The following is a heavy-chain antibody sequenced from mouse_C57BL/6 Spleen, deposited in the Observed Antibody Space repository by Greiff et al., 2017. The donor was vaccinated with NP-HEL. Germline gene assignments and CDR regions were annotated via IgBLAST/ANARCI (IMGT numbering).Heavy chain of an antibody. J-gene: IGHJ4*01. D-gene: IGHD2-10*01. CDR2: ISSGGDYI. CDR3: TREPYSGAMDY. Sequence: EVQVVESGEGLVKPGGSLKLSCAASGFTFSSYALSWVRQTPEQRLEWVAYISSGGDYIYYADTVKGRFTISRDNARNTLYLQMSSLKSEDTAMYYCTREPYSGAMDYWGQGTSVTVSS. CDR1: GFTFSSYA. V-gene: IGHV5-9-1*02.